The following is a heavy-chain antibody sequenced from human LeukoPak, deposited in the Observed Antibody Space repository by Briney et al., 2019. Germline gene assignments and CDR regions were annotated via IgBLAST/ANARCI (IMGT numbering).Heavy chain of an antibody. CDR2: FDPEDGET. V-gene: IGHV1-24*01. D-gene: IGHD1-26*01. CDR1: GYTLTELS. CDR3: ATGSGSKPYYYYGMDV. J-gene: IGHJ6*02. Sequence: ASVKVSCKVSGYTLTELSMHWVRQAPGKGLEWMVGFDPEDGETIYAQKFQGRVTMTEDTSTDTAYMELSSLRSEDTAVYYCATGSGSKPYYYYGMDVWGQGTTVTVSS.